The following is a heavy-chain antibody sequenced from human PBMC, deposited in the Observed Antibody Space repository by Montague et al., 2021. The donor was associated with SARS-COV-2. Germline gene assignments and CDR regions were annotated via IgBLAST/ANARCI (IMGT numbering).Heavy chain of an antibody. J-gene: IGHJ4*02. D-gene: IGHD1-26*01. Sequence: SLRLSCAASGFTFSSYAMSLVRQAPGKGLEWVSTITGSGCSTYYADSVKGRFTISRDNSKNTLYLQMNSLRAEDTAVYYCAKGGVWERRGLTTFDYWGQGTLVTVSS. V-gene: IGHV3-23*01. CDR1: GFTFSSYA. CDR3: AKGGVWERRGLTTFDY. CDR2: ITGSGCST.